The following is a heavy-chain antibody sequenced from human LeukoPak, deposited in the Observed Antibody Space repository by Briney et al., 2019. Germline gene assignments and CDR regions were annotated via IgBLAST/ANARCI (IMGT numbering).Heavy chain of an antibody. D-gene: IGHD2-2*01. V-gene: IGHV4-34*01. J-gene: IGHJ4*02. CDR3: ARVRRKYCSSTSCPSTFDY. CDR1: GGSFSGYY. CDR2: INHSGST. Sequence: SETLSLTCAVYGGSFSGYYWSWIRQPPGKGLEWIGEINHSGSTNYNPSLKSRVTISVDTSKNQFSLKLSSVAAADTAVYYCARVRRKYCSSTSCPSTFDYWGQGTLVTVSS.